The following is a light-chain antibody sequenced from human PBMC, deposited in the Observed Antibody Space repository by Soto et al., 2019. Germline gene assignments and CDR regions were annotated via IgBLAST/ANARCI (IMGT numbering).Light chain of an antibody. V-gene: IGKV3-15*01. CDR3: QQYNTCPWT. Sequence: ETVMTQSPATLSVSPGERATLSCRASQSLNSNLAWYQQKPGQAPRLLIDGASDRATGIPDRFSGSGYGTEFTLSISSLQSEDFAVYYCQQYNTCPWTFGQGTKVEIK. CDR2: GAS. CDR1: QSLNSN. J-gene: IGKJ1*01.